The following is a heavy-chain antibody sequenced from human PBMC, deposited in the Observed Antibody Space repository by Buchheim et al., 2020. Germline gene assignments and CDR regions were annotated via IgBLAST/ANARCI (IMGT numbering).Heavy chain of an antibody. CDR3: ARRRGDHTHYYFDY. CDR1: GFTFTTYW. D-gene: IGHD5-24*01. J-gene: IGHJ4*02. Sequence: EQMVESGGGVVQPGRSLRLSCGASGFTFTTYWMSWVRQAPGRGLEWLANIKQDGSEKYYVDSVKGRFTISRDNAKNSLYLQMNSLRAGDTAVYYCARRRGDHTHYYFDYWGQGTL. V-gene: IGHV3-7*01. CDR2: IKQDGSEK.